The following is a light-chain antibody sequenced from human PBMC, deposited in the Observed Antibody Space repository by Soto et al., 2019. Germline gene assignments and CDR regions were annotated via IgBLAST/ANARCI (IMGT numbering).Light chain of an antibody. J-gene: IGKJ1*01. CDR3: QQYCTIPRT. V-gene: IGKV4-1*01. CDR2: WAS. Sequence: DIVVTQSPESLAVSLGERATINCKSTQSVLLSSQNKNCITWYQQKPGQPPKVLIYWASTRNTGVPDRFSGSGSGTDFNLNISSLQAEDVAVYYCQQYCTIPRTFGQGTKVEIK. CDR1: QSVLLSSQNKNC.